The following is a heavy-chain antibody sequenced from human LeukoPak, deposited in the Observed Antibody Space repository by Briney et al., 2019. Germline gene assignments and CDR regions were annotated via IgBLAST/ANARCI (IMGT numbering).Heavy chain of an antibody. Sequence: ASVKVSCKASGYTFTGYHVHWVRQAPGQGLEWMGWINPNSGGTNYAQKFQGRATMTRDTSISTAYMELSRLRSDDTAVYYCARGDPIRFLEWLLFDYWGQGTLVTVSS. CDR3: ARGDPIRFLEWLLFDY. V-gene: IGHV1-2*02. D-gene: IGHD3-3*01. CDR2: INPNSGGT. J-gene: IGHJ4*02. CDR1: GYTFTGYH.